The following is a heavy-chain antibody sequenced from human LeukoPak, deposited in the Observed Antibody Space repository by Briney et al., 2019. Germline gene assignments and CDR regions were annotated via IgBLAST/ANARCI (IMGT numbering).Heavy chain of an antibody. CDR2: INHSGST. D-gene: IGHD3-10*01. Sequence: PSETLSLTCAVYGGSFSGYYWSWIRQPPGKGLEWIGEINHSGSTNYNPSLKSRVTISVDTSKNQFSLKLSSVTAADTAVYYCARFYQFRYYYGSGAMGGWFDPWGQGTLVTVSS. CDR3: ARFYQFRYYYGSGAMGGWFDP. CDR1: GGSFSGYY. V-gene: IGHV4-34*01. J-gene: IGHJ5*02.